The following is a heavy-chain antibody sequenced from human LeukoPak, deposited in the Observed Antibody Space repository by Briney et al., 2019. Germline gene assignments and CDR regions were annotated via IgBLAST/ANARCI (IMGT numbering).Heavy chain of an antibody. J-gene: IGHJ4*02. CDR1: GFTFSSYA. CDR2: ISTSGGST. V-gene: IGHV3-23*01. CDR3: AKRTAVAGPYFDY. Sequence: PGGSLRLSCAASGFTFSSYAMSWVRQGPGKGLEWVSAISTSGGSTYYADSVKGRFTISRDNSKNTLYLQMNSLRAEDTAVYYCAKRTAVAGPYFDYWGQGTLVTVSS. D-gene: IGHD6-19*01.